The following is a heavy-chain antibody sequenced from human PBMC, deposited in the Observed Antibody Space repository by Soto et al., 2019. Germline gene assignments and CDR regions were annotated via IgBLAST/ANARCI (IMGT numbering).Heavy chain of an antibody. CDR2: MNPNSGNT. CDR1: GYTFTSYD. D-gene: IGHD3-10*01. CDR3: ARVPTRLMVRGLPSPPFDY. J-gene: IGHJ4*02. Sequence: VQLVQSGAEVKKPGASVKVSCKASGYTFTSYDINWVRQATGQGLEWMGWMNPNSGNTGYAQKFQGRVTMTRNTSISTAYMELSSLRTEDTAVYYCARVPTRLMVRGLPSPPFDYWGQGTLVTVSS. V-gene: IGHV1-8*01.